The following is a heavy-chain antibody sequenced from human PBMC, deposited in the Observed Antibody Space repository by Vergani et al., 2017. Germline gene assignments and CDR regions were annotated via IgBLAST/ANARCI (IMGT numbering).Heavy chain of an antibody. V-gene: IGHV3-9*01. D-gene: IGHD3-3*01. CDR2: INWNSDSI. J-gene: IGHJ2*01. CDR1: GFTFDDYA. Sequence: EVQLVGSGGGLVQPGRSLRLSCAASGFTFDDYAMHWVRQAPGKGLEWVSGINWNSDSIAYADSVKGRFTISRDNAKNSLYLQMNSLRAEDTALYYCAKDHYDFWSGYPNLSPFDLWGRGTLVTVSS. CDR3: AKDHYDFWSGYPNLSPFDL.